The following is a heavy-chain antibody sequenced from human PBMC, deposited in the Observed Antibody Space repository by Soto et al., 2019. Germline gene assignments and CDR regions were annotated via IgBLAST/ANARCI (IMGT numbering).Heavy chain of an antibody. D-gene: IGHD6-13*01. V-gene: IGHV3-72*01. Sequence: GGSLRLSCAASGFTFSSYGMHWVRQAPGKGLEWVGRTRNKANSYTTEYAASVKGRFTISRDDSKNSLYLQMNSLKTEDTAVYYCAREGIAAAGPIYYYYYGMDVWGQGTTVTVSS. CDR2: TRNKANSYTT. CDR3: AREGIAAAGPIYYYYYGMDV. J-gene: IGHJ6*02. CDR1: GFTFSSYG.